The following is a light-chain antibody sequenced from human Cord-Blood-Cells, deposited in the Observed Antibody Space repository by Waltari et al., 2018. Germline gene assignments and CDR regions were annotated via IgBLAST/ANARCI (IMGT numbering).Light chain of an antibody. CDR2: QDS. J-gene: IGLJ2*01. CDR1: KLGDNY. V-gene: IGLV3-1*01. CDR3: QAWDSSTVV. Sequence: SYELTQPPSVSVSPGQTASITCPGDKLGDNYACWYQQKPGQSPVLVIYQDSKRPSGIPVQFAGANSANTATLTISRTQAMDEADYYCQAWDSSTVVFGGGTKLTVL.